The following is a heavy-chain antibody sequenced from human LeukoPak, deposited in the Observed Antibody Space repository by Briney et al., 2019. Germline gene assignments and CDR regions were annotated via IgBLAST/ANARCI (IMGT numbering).Heavy chain of an antibody. D-gene: IGHD3-10*01. Sequence: PSETLSLTCTVSGGSISNYYWSWIRQPPGKGLEWIGEINHSGSTNYNPSLKSRVTISVDTSKNQFSLKLSSVTAADTAVYYCAAFGSGSYRYYFDYWGQGTLVTVSS. CDR2: INHSGST. CDR1: GGSISNYY. J-gene: IGHJ4*02. V-gene: IGHV4-34*01. CDR3: AAFGSGSYRYYFDY.